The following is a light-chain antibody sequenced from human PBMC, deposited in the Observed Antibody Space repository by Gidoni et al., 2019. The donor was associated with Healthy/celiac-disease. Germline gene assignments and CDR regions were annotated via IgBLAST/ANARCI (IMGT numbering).Light chain of an antibody. J-gene: IGLJ2*01. Sequence: SSELTQPPSVSVSPGQTASITCSGDKLGDKYACWYQQKPGQSPVLVIYQDSKRTSGIPERFAGSSSGNAATLTISGTQTMDEADYYCQAWDSSTRVVFGGGTKLTVL. CDR3: QAWDSSTRVV. CDR1: KLGDKY. CDR2: QDS. V-gene: IGLV3-1*01.